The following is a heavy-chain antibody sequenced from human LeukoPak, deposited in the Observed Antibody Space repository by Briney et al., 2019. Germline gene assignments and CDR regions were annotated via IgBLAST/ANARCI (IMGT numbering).Heavy chain of an antibody. J-gene: IGHJ3*02. Sequence: GGSLRLSCAASGFTFSSYSMNWVRQAPGKGLEWVSSISRSSSYIYYADSVKGRFTISRDNAKNSLYLQMNSLRAEDTAVYYCARSGTRSEDAFDIWGQGPMVTVSS. CDR2: ISRSSSYI. CDR3: ARSGTRSEDAFDI. D-gene: IGHD6-25*01. V-gene: IGHV3-21*01. CDR1: GFTFSSYS.